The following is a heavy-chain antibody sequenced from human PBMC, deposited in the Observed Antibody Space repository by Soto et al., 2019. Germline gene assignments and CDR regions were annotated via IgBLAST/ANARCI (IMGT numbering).Heavy chain of an antibody. CDR3: ARVGYCSSTSCYGEDYYYYMDV. Sequence: QVQLVQSGAEVKKPGASVKVSCKASGYTFTSYGISWVRQAPGQGLEWMGWISAYNGNTNYAQKLQGRVTMTTDTSTSTAYMGVRSVRSDDTAVYYCARVGYCSSTSCYGEDYYYYMDVWGKATTGTVSS. CDR2: ISAYNGNT. V-gene: IGHV1-18*01. J-gene: IGHJ6*03. D-gene: IGHD2-2*01. CDR1: GYTFTSYG.